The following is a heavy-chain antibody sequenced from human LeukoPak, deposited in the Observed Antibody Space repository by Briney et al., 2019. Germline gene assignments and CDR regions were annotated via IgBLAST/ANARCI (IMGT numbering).Heavy chain of an antibody. Sequence: GSLRLSCAASGFTFSSYGMHWVRQAPGKGLEWVAFIRYDGSNKYYADSVKGRFTISRDNSKNTLYLQMNSLRAEDTAVYYCAVRYYYGSGSYYPFDYWGQGTLVTVSS. J-gene: IGHJ4*02. CDR3: AVRYYYGSGSYYPFDY. CDR2: IRYDGSNK. V-gene: IGHV3-30*02. CDR1: GFTFSSYG. D-gene: IGHD3-10*01.